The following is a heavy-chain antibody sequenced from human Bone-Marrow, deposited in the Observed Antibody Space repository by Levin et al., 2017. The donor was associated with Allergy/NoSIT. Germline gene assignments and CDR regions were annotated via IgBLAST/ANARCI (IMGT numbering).Heavy chain of an antibody. CDR3: AGSSAMMTGDFFPD. J-gene: IGHJ1*01. CDR2: ISYDGRNQ. Sequence: SCIASGFSFTDYAMHWVRQAPGKGLEWVAVISYDGRNQYYADPMRGRFTISRDNSMNTLSLQINRLRHEDTSVYVCAGSSAMMTGDFFPDWGQGTPVTVSS. D-gene: IGHD3-16*01. V-gene: IGHV3-30*04. CDR1: GFSFTDYA.